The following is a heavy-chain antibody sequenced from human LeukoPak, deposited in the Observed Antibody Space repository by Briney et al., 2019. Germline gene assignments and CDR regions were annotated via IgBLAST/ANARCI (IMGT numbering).Heavy chain of an antibody. V-gene: IGHV1-2*02. CDR3: ARVPLDYYSSSRLGALDI. D-gene: IGHD3-22*01. J-gene: IGHJ3*02. Sequence: GASVKVSCKASGYTFSGNYLHWVRQAPGRGLEWLGWINPNSGGANYAQRFQGRVTMTRDTSISTVYMELSRLRSDDTAVYYCARVPLDYYSSSRLGALDIWGQGTLVTVSS. CDR1: GYTFSGNY. CDR2: INPNSGGA.